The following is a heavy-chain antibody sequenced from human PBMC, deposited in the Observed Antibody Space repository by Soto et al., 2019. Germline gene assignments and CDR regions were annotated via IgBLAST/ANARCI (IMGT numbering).Heavy chain of an antibody. J-gene: IGHJ6*02. Sequence: VGSLRLSCAASGFTFSSYAMSWVRQAPGKGLEWVSAISGSGGSTYYADSVKGRFTISRDNSKNTLYLQMNSLRAEDTAVYYCAKDTIDGGGAPDVWGQGTTVTVSS. V-gene: IGHV3-23*01. CDR3: AKDTIDGGGAPDV. CDR1: GFTFSSYA. CDR2: ISGSGGST. D-gene: IGHD3-3*01.